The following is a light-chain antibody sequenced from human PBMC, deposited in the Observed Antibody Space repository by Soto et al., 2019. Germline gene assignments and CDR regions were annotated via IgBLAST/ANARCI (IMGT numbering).Light chain of an antibody. CDR3: QQFNSYPIT. Sequence: AIQLTQSPSSLSASVGDRVTISCRPSQDVRGALAWYQQKPGTAPKILIYDVSVLESGVPTRFSGSGSGTDFTLTITSLQPVDFATYYCQQFNSYPITFGQGTRLEIK. V-gene: IGKV1-13*02. CDR2: DVS. J-gene: IGKJ5*01. CDR1: QDVRGA.